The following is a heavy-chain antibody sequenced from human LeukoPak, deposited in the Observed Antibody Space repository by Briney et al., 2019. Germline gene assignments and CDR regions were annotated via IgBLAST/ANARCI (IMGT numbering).Heavy chain of an antibody. V-gene: IGHV3-33*06. CDR3: AKDTRWQVRAFDI. J-gene: IGHJ3*02. Sequence: GRSLRLSCAASGFTFSGYGMHWVRQAPGKGLEWVAVIWYDGSNTYYADSVKGRFTISRDNSKKTLYLQMNSLRAEDTAVYYCAKDTRWQVRAFDIWGQGTMVTVSS. CDR1: GFTFSGYG. CDR2: IWYDGSNT.